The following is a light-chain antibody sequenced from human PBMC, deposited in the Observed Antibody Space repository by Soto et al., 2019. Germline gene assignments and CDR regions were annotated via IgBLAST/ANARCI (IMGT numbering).Light chain of an antibody. CDR2: GAS. CDR1: QSVSSN. V-gene: IGKV3-15*01. J-gene: IGKJ1*01. Sequence: EIVMTQSPATLSVSPGERYTCSCMASQSVSSNLAWYQQKPVQARRLLIYGASIRATGITARFSGSGSGTESTLTINSLQSEDFAVYYCQQYNNWPRTFGQGTKVEIK. CDR3: QQYNNWPRT.